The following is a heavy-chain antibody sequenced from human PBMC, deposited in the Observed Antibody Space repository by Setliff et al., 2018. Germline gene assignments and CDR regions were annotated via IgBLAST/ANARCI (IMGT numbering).Heavy chain of an antibody. CDR3: ARVPRFTDTRNAFDI. CDR2: IIPIFGTA. J-gene: IGHJ3*02. D-gene: IGHD5-18*01. Sequence: VKVSCKASGGTFSSYAISWVRQAPGQGLEWMGGIIPIFGTANYAQKFQGRVTITADESTSTAYMELSSLRSEDTAVYYCARVPRFTDTRNAFDIWGQGTMVTVSS. CDR1: GGTFSSYA. V-gene: IGHV1-69*13.